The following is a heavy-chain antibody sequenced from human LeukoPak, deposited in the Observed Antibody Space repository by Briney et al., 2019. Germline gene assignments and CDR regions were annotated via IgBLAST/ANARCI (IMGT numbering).Heavy chain of an antibody. V-gene: IGHV6-1*01. Sequence: SQTLSLTCAISGDSVSSNSAAWNWIRQSPSRGLEWLGRTYYRSKWYNDYAVSVKSRITINPHTSKNQFSLQLNSVTPEDTAVYYCAREVVQRRQQLDGFDYWGQGTLVTVSS. CDR1: GDSVSSNSAA. CDR3: AREVVQRRQQLDGFDY. J-gene: IGHJ4*02. D-gene: IGHD6-13*01. CDR2: TYYRSKWYN.